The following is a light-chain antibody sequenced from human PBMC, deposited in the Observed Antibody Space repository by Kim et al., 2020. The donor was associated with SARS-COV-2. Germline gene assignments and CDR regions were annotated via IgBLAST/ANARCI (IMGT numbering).Light chain of an antibody. CDR1: SSNIETNA. J-gene: IGLJ3*02. CDR2: SSN. Sequence: GQRVTISCSGGSSNIETNAVNWYQQLPGTAPKLVIYSSNQRPSGVPDRFSGSKCGSSASLATSGVHSEDESDYFCAAWDDNLNGWVFGGGTQLTVL. V-gene: IGLV1-44*01. CDR3: AAWDDNLNGWV.